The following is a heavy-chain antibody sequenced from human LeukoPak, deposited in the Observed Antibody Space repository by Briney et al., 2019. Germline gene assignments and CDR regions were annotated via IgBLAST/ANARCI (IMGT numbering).Heavy chain of an antibody. V-gene: IGHV3-11*01. CDR2: ISSSGSTI. D-gene: IGHD3-22*01. Sequence: PGGSLRLSCVASGFTFSDYYMSWIRQAPGKGLEWVSYISSSGSTIYYADSVKGRFTISRDNAKNSLYLQMNSLRAEDTAVYYCARDSLPYYYDSSGFDYWGQGTLVTVSS. J-gene: IGHJ4*02. CDR3: ARDSLPYYYDSSGFDY. CDR1: GFTFSDYY.